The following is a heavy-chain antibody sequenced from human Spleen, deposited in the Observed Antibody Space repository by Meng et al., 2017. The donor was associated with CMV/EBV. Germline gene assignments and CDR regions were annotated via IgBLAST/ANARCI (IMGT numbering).Heavy chain of an antibody. CDR2: INPNSGGT. CDR1: GYTFTGYY. Sequence: QVQRGQSGAEVKKPGASGKVSCKASGYTFTGYYMHWVRQAPGQGLEWMGWINPNSGGTNYAQKFQGRVTMTRDTSISTAYMELSRLRSDDTAVYYCATLQTSSGWDDDYWGQGTLVTVSS. D-gene: IGHD6-19*01. CDR3: ATLQTSSGWDDDY. J-gene: IGHJ4*02. V-gene: IGHV1-2*02.